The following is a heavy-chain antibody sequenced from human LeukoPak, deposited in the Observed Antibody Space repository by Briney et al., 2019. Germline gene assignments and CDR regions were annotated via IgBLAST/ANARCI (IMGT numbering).Heavy chain of an antibody. D-gene: IGHD6-19*01. CDR2: ISAYNGNT. CDR3: ATALAVAGLGPFDY. V-gene: IGHV1-18*01. CDR1: GYTFTSYG. J-gene: IGHJ4*02. Sequence: ASVKVSCKASGYTFTSYGISWVRQAPGQGLEWMGWISAYNGNTNYAQKLQGRVTMTEDTSTDTAYMELSSLRSEDTAVYYCATALAVAGLGPFDYWGQGTLVTVSS.